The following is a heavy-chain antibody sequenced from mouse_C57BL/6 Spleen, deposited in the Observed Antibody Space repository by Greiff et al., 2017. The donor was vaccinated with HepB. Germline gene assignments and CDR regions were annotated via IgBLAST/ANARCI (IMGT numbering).Heavy chain of an antibody. D-gene: IGHD2-2*01. CDR3: ARGGLRRSY. CDR1: GYTFTDYY. V-gene: IGHV1-76*01. CDR2: IYPGSGNT. Sequence: VQLQQSGAELVRPGASVKLSCKASGYTFTDYYINWVKQRPGQGLEWIARIYPGSGNTYYNEKFKGKATLTAEQSSSTAYMQLSSLTSEDSAVYFCARGGLRRSYWGQGTTLTVSS. J-gene: IGHJ2*01.